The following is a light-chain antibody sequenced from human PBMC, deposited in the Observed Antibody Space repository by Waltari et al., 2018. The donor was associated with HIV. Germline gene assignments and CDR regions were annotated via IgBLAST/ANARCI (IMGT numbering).Light chain of an antibody. Sequence: QSVLTQPPSVSGAPGQRVTISCTGSSSNIGAGYDVHWYQQLPGTAPKLLIYGNSNRPSGVPDRCSGSKSDTSASLAITGLQAEDEADYYCQSFDRSLSAWVFGGGTKLTVL. CDR2: GNS. V-gene: IGLV1-40*01. J-gene: IGLJ2*01. CDR3: QSFDRSLSAWV. CDR1: SSNIGAGYD.